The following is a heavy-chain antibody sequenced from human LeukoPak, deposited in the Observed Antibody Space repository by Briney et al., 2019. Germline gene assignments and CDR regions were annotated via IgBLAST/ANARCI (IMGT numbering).Heavy chain of an antibody. D-gene: IGHD2-15*01. CDR2: GYPANSDT. CDR1: GYSFPNYW. CDR3: ARRGGGYVDY. J-gene: IGHJ4*02. V-gene: IGHV5-51*01. Sequence: ESLKISRKGSGYSFPNYWIGWVRQMPGKGLEWMGIGYPANSDTRYSPSFQGQVTISADKSISTAYLQWSSLKASDTAMYYCARRGGGYVDYWGQGTLVTVSS.